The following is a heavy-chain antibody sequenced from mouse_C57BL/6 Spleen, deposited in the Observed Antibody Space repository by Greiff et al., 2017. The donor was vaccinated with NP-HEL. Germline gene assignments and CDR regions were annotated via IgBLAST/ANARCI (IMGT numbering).Heavy chain of an antibody. Sequence: QVQLQQPGAELVKPGASVKLSCKASGYTFTSYWMQWVKQRPGQGLEWIGEIDPSDSYTNYNQKFKGKATLTVDTSSSTAYMQLSSLTSEDSAVYYCARWNGSSFPYWGQGTTLTVSS. CDR3: ARWNGSSFPY. V-gene: IGHV1-50*01. J-gene: IGHJ2*01. CDR1: GYTFTSYW. D-gene: IGHD1-1*01. CDR2: IDPSDSYT.